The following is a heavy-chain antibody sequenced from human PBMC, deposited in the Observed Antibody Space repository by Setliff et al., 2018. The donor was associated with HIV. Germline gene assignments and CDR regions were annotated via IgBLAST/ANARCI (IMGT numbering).Heavy chain of an antibody. J-gene: IGHJ4*02. CDR1: GGSISSGTYY. D-gene: IGHD3-10*01. CDR2: IYTDGST. V-gene: IGHV4-61*09. Sequence: PSETLSLTCTVSGGSISSGTYYWSWIRQPAGKGLEWIGHIYTDGSTNFNPSLKSRATISVDTSKNQFSLKLSSVTAADTAVYYCARWHPPYGFWEEDYWGQGTLVTVSS. CDR3: ARWHPPYGFWEEDY.